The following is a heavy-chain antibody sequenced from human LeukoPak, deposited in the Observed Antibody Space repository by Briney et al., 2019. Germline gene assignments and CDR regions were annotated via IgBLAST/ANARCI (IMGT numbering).Heavy chain of an antibody. CDR3: AREYSTLGGVGRHHFDY. J-gene: IGHJ4*02. D-gene: IGHD3-16*01. Sequence: SETLSLTCTVSGGSISSSSYYWGWIRQPPGKGLEWIGSIYYSGSTYYNPSLKSRVTISVDTSKNQFSLKLSSVTAADTAVYYCAREYSTLGGVGRHHFDYWGQGTLVTVSS. CDR1: GGSISSSSYY. CDR2: IYYSGST. V-gene: IGHV4-39*07.